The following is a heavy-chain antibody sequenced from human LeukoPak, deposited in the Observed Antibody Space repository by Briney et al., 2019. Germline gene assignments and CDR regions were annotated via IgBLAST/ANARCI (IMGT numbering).Heavy chain of an antibody. J-gene: IGHJ4*02. D-gene: IGHD2-2*01. CDR2: MNPNSGST. CDR1: GYTFTSYD. Sequence: ASVKVSCKASGYTFTSYDINWVRQATGQGLEWMGWMNPNSGSTGYAQKFQGRVTITRKTSISTAYMELSGLRSEDTSVYYCARGRSTGYPYYFEYWGQGTLDSVSS. CDR3: ARGRSTGYPYYFEY. V-gene: IGHV1-8*03.